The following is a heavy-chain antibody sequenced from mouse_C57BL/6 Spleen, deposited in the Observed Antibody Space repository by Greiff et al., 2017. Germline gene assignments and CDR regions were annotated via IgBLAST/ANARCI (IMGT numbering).Heavy chain of an antibody. CDR1: GFTFSSYA. D-gene: IGHD6-1*01. Sequence: EVKLMESGGGLVKPGGSLKLSCAASGFTFSSYAMSWVRQTPEKRLEWVATISDGGSYTYYPDNVKGRFTISRDNAKNNLYLQMSHLKSEDTAMYYCARRPRGYFDDWGKGTTLTVSS. CDR3: ARRPRGYFDD. J-gene: IGHJ2*01. V-gene: IGHV5-4*03. CDR2: ISDGGSYT.